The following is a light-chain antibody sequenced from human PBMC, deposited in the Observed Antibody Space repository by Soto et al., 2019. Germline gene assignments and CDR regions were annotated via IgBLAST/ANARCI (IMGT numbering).Light chain of an antibody. V-gene: IGLV2-8*01. CDR1: SRDVGNYSS. Sequence: QSVLTQPPSASGSPGQSVTISCTGTSRDVGNYSSVSWYQQHPGKAPKLMIFDVSRRPSGVPHRFSGSKSGNTASLTVSGLQPEDEADYYCCSYSNSNDLVFGGGTKLTVL. J-gene: IGLJ3*02. CDR3: CSYSNSNDLV. CDR2: DVS.